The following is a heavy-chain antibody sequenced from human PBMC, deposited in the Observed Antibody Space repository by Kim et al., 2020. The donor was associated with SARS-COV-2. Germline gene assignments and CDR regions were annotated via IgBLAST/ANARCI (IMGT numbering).Heavy chain of an antibody. CDR2: A. V-gene: IGHV1-69*02. CDR3: ASKGDYGDFDY. Sequence: ATYAQKFQGRVTIVADKSTSTVYMELSRLTPADTAMYYCASKGDYGDFDYWGQGTLVTVSS. J-gene: IGHJ4*02. D-gene: IGHD4-17*01.